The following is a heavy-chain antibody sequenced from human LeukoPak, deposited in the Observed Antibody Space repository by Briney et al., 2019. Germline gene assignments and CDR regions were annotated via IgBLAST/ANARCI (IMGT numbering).Heavy chain of an antibody. V-gene: IGHV4-59*08. CDR2: IYYSGST. J-gene: IGHJ3*02. Sequence: SETLSLTCTVSGGSISGYYWSWIRQPPGKGLEWIGYIYYSGSTNYNPSLKSRVTISVDTSKNQFSLKLSSVTAADTAVYYCARQADCGGDCSGDAFDIWGQGTMVTVSS. D-gene: IGHD2-21*02. CDR1: GGSISGYY. CDR3: ARQADCGGDCSGDAFDI.